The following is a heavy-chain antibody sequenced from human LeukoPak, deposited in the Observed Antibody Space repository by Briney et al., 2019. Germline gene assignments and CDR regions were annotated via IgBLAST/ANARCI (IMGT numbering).Heavy chain of an antibody. V-gene: IGHV3-30*12. CDR2: ISYDGSNK. D-gene: IGHD5-18*01. CDR1: GFIFSRSG. J-gene: IGHJ4*02. Sequence: GGSLRLPCAASGFIFSRSGMHWVRQAPGKGLEWVAVISYDGSNKYYADSVKGRFTISRDNSKNTLYLQMNSLRAEDTAVYFCARALSYSYGSMDFWGLGTLVIVSS. CDR3: ARALSYSYGSMDF.